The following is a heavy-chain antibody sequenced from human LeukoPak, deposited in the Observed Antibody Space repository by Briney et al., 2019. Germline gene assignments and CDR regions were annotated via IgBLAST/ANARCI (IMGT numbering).Heavy chain of an antibody. V-gene: IGHV3-23*01. J-gene: IGHJ6*03. CDR1: GFTFSSYA. CDR2: ISGSGGST. CDR3: AADKTPMDV. Sequence: GGSLRLSCAASGFTFSSYAMSWVRQAPGKGLEWVSAISGSGGSTYYADSVKGRFTISRDNSKNTLYLQMNSLRTEDTAIYYCAADKTPMDVWGKGTTVTVAS.